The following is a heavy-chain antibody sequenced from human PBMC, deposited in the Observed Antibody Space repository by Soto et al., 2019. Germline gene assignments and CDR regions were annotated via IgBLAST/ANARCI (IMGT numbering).Heavy chain of an antibody. D-gene: IGHD1-26*01. J-gene: IGHJ6*02. CDR3: ARDVGPPLVGAPYGMDV. CDR2: ISGSSSYI. V-gene: IGHV3-21*01. Sequence: PGGSLRLSCAASGFTFSSYSMNWVRQAPGKGLEWVSSISGSSSYIYYADSVKGRFTISRDNAKNSLYLQMNSLRAEDTAVYYCARDVGPPLVGAPYGMDVWGQGTTVTVSS. CDR1: GFTFSSYS.